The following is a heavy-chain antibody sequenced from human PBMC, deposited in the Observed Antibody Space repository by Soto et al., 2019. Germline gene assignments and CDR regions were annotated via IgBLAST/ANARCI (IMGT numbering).Heavy chain of an antibody. Sequence: QVQLVQSGAEVKKPGASVKVSCKASGYTFTSYYMHWVRQAPGQGLEWMGIINPSGGSTSYEQKSEGRVTMSGDTSRGTVYMGLSRLSSEKTAVYYWPREKVEVTAFLDFWGQGTLVTVSS. V-gene: IGHV1-46*01. J-gene: IGHJ4*02. CDR1: GYTFTSYY. CDR3: PREKVEVTAFLDF. CDR2: INPSGGST. D-gene: IGHD2-21*02.